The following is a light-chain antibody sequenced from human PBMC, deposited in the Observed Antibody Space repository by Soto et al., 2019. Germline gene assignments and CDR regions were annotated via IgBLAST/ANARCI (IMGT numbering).Light chain of an antibody. V-gene: IGKV3-20*01. CDR3: QQYYHSPRT. CDR2: GSS. CDR1: QRVSSRY. Sequence: EIVLTQSPGTLSLSPGERATISCRASQRVSSRYFAWFQQRPGQVPRLLIFGSSSRAPGIPVRFSGSGSGTDFTLTISRLEPEDFGVYYCQQYYHSPRTFGQGTKVEIK. J-gene: IGKJ1*01.